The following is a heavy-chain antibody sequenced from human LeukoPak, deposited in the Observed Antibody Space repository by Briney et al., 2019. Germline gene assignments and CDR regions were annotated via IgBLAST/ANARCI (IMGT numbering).Heavy chain of an antibody. J-gene: IGHJ4*02. Sequence: ASVKVSCKASGYTFTSYDINWVRQTTGQGLEWMGWMNPNSGNTGYAQKFQGRVTMTRNTSISTAYMELSSLRSEDTAVYYCAGGSHYDSSGYSYYFDYWDQGTLITVSS. V-gene: IGHV1-8*01. CDR2: MNPNSGNT. CDR3: AGGSHYDSSGYSYYFDY. CDR1: GYTFTSYD. D-gene: IGHD3-22*01.